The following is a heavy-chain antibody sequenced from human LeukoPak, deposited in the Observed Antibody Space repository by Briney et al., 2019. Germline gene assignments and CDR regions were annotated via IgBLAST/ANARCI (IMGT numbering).Heavy chain of an antibody. J-gene: IGHJ3*02. CDR2: ISGSGGST. CDR3: ARPLSSTSSFDAFDI. Sequence: GGSLRLSCAASGFTFSSYAMSWVRQAPGKGLEWVSAISGSGGSTYYADSVKGRFTISRDNSKNTLYLQMNSLRAEDTAVYYCARPLSSTSSFDAFDIWGQGTMVTVSS. V-gene: IGHV3-23*01. D-gene: IGHD2-2*01. CDR1: GFTFSSYA.